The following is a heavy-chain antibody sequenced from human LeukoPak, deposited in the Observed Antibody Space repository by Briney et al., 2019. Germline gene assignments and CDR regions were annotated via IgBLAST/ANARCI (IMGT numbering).Heavy chain of an antibody. CDR2: INWNGGST. J-gene: IGHJ4*02. CDR3: ARDDYDSSGGDY. D-gene: IGHD3-22*01. Sequence: GGSLRLACAASGFTFDDYGMSWVRHAPGKGLEWVSGINWNGGSTGYADSVKGRFTISRDNAKNSLYLQMNSLRAEDTALYYCARDDYDSSGGDYWGQGTLVTVSS. V-gene: IGHV3-20*04. CDR1: GFTFDDYG.